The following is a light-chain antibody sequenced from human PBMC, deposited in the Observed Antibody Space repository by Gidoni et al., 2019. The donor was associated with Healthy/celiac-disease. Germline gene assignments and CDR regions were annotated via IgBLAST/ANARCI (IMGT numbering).Light chain of an antibody. J-gene: IGKJ2*04. CDR1: QDISNY. CDR2: DAS. V-gene: IGKV1-33*01. CDR3: QQYDNLCS. Sequence: DIQMTQSPSSLSASVGDRVTITCQASQDISNYLNWYQQKPGKAPKLLIYDASHLETGVPSRFSGSGSGTDFTFTISSLQPEDIATYYCQQYDNLCSFGQGTKLEIK.